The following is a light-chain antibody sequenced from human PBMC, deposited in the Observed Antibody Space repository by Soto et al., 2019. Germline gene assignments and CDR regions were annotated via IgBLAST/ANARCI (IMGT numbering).Light chain of an antibody. CDR1: SSDVGGYNF. V-gene: IGLV2-14*03. CDR3: TSYTTSITYV. Sequence: QSALTQPASVSGSPGQSITISCTGTSSDVGGYNFVSWYQHHPGKAPKLIIYDVSNRPSGVSNRFSGSKSGNTASLTISGLQAEDEADYYCTSYTTSITYVFGTETKLTVL. CDR2: DVS. J-gene: IGLJ1*01.